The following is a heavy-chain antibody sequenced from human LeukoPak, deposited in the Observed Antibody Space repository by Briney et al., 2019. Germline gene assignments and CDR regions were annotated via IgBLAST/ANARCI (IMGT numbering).Heavy chain of an antibody. J-gene: IGHJ5*02. CDR2: IYNSGSS. CDR1: GGSISGYY. V-gene: IGHV4-4*07. D-gene: IGHD3-10*01. Sequence: PSETLSLTCTVSGGSISGYYWSWIRQPAGKGLEWIGRIYNSGSSNYNPSLKSRVTMSVDTSKNQLSLKLSSVTAADTAVYYCARAARSSSPWFDPWGQGTLVTVSS. CDR3: ARAARSSSPWFDP.